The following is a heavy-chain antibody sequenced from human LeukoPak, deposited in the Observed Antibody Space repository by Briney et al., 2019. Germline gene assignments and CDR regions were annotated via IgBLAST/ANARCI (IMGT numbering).Heavy chain of an antibody. CDR2: IYYSGST. V-gene: IGHV4-59*12. CDR1: GGSISSYY. Sequence: PSETLSLTCTVSGGSISSYYWSWIRQPPGKGLEWIGYIYYSGSTNYNPSLKSRVTISVDTSKNQFSLKLSSVTAADTAVYYCARTYYYDSSGSPLDYWGQGTLVTVSS. D-gene: IGHD3-22*01. CDR3: ARTYYYDSSGSPLDY. J-gene: IGHJ4*02.